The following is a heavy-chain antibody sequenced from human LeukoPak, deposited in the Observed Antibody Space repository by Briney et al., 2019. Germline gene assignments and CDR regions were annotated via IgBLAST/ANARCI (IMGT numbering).Heavy chain of an antibody. J-gene: IGHJ4*02. CDR1: GGSISSGDYY. CDR3: ARAGDFWSGYYYDY. V-gene: IGHV4-30-4*08. CDR2: IYYSGST. D-gene: IGHD3-3*01. Sequence: SQTLSLTCTVSGGSISSGDYYWSWIRQPPGKGLEWIGYIYYSGSTNYNPSLKSRVTISVDTSKNQFSLKLSSVTAADTAVYYCARAGDFWSGYYYDYWGQGTLVTVSS.